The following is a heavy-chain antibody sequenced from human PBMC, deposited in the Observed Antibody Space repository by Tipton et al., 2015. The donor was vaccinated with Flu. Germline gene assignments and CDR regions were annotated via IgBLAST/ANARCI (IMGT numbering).Heavy chain of an antibody. CDR2: INHSGST. J-gene: IGHJ5*02. CDR1: GGSFSGYY. Sequence: SLTCAVYGGSFSGYYWSWIRQPPGKGLEWIGEINHSGSTNYNPSLKSRVTISVDTSKNQFSLKLSSVTAADTAVYYCARAYYDFWSGYYASWFDPWGQGTLVTVSS. CDR3: ARAYYDFWSGYYASWFDP. D-gene: IGHD3-3*01. V-gene: IGHV4-34*01.